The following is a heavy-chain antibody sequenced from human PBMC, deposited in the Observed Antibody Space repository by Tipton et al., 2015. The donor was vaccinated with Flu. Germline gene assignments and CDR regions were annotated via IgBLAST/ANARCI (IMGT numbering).Heavy chain of an antibody. CDR2: IYYSGST. J-gene: IGHJ2*01. Sequence: TLSLTCTVSGGSISSYYWSWIRQPPGKGLEWIGYIYYSGSTNYNPSLKSRVTISVDTSKNQFSLKLSSVTAADTAVYYCARDHDFWSGYSHLCWYFDLWGRGTLVTVSS. CDR1: GGSISSYY. CDR3: ARDHDFWSGYSHLCWYFDL. D-gene: IGHD3-3*01. V-gene: IGHV4-59*12.